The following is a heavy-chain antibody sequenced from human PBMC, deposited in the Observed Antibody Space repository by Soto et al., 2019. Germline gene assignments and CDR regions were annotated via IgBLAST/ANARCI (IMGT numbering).Heavy chain of an antibody. Sequence: QVQLVESGGGVVQPGRSLRLSCAASGFTFNTYGFHWVRQAPGKGLEWVSVIWSDGNNKYYADSVKGRFTISRDSSKNTLYLQMNSLXXXDXXXXXXXXIQLDTIMALDYWGQGILVTVSS. D-gene: IGHD5-18*01. CDR3: XXIQLDTIMALDY. J-gene: IGHJ4*02. V-gene: IGHV3-33*01. CDR2: IWSDGNNK. CDR1: GFTFNTYG.